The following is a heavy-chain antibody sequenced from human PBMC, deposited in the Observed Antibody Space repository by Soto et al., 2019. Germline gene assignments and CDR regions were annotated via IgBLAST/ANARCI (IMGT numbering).Heavy chain of an antibody. Sequence: EVQLVEAGGGLVQPGGSLKVSCAVSGFTFSDSTLHWVRQASGKGLEWVGRMTKKGKNYATRFAPSVKGRFTISTDDSEHTAYLQVSSLKTDDTGVYYCTRQRTSVFASTWYLDLWGRGALVTVSS. J-gene: IGHJ2*01. CDR3: TRQRTSVFASTWYLDL. V-gene: IGHV3-73*01. D-gene: IGHD6-6*01. CDR1: GFTFSDST. CDR2: MTKKGKNYAT.